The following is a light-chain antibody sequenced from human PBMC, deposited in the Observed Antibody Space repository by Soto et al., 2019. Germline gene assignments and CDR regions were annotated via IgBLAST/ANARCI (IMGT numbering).Light chain of an antibody. CDR3: HQYHSSST. Sequence: DIQMTQSPSTLSASVGDRVTITCRASQNINRWLAWYQQKPGKAPKLLIYKASNLENGVPSRFRGSGSETAFTPTISRLAHDEFATYYCHQYHSSSTFGGGTTVDTK. J-gene: IGKJ4*01. CDR2: KAS. V-gene: IGKV1-5*03. CDR1: QNINRW.